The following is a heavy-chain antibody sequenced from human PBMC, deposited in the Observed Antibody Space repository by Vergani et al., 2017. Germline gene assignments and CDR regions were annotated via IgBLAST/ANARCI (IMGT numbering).Heavy chain of an antibody. CDR2: INAGNGNT. Sequence: QVQLVQSGAEVKKPGASVKVSCKASGYTFTSYAMHWVRQAPGQRLEWMGWINAGNGNTKYSQKFQGRVTITRDTSASTAYMELSSLGSEDTAVYYCARAYVGYGDYVWWFDPWGQGTLVTVSS. D-gene: IGHD4-17*01. CDR3: ARAYVGYGDYVWWFDP. V-gene: IGHV1-3*01. J-gene: IGHJ5*02. CDR1: GYTFTSYA.